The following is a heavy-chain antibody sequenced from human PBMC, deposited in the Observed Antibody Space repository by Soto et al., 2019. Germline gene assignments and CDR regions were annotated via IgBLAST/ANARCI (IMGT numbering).Heavy chain of an antibody. D-gene: IGHD3-9*01. J-gene: IGHJ4*02. CDR1: GFTFSSYW. V-gene: IGHV3-74*01. CDR3: ARVYDILTGYYYLYNSFFDY. CDR2: INSDGSST. Sequence: PGGSLRLSCAASGFTFSSYWMHWVRQAPGKGLVWVSRINSDGSSTSYADSVKGRFTISRDNAKNTLYLQMNSLRAEDTAVYYCARVYDILTGYYYLYNSFFDYWGQGTLVTVSS.